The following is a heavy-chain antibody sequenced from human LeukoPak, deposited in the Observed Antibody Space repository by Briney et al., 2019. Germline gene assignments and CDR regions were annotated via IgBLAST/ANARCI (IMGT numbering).Heavy chain of an antibody. CDR1: GFTFSSYA. D-gene: IGHD7-27*01. CDR2: IRYDGSNK. Sequence: GGSLRLSCAASGFTFSSYAMSWVRQAPGKGLEWVAFIRYDGSNKYYADSVKGRFTISRDNSKNTLYLQMNSLRAEDTAVYYCAKVVEKEINWGWLYWGQGTLVTVSS. V-gene: IGHV3-30*02. CDR3: AKVVEKEINWGWLY. J-gene: IGHJ4*02.